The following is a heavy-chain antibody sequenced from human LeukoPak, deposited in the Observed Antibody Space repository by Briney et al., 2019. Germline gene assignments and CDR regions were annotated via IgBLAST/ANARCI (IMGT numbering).Heavy chain of an antibody. V-gene: IGHV4-30-4*01. D-gene: IGHD3-10*01. Sequence: SQTLSLTRTVSGGSISSGNYYWSWIRQSPGKGLEWIGYINYSGRTYYDPSLKSRITMSRDTSKNQFSLRLTSVTAADTAVYFCVRGDYYGSGTYGHFEYWGQGTLVTVSS. CDR2: INYSGRT. CDR3: VRGDYYGSGTYGHFEY. J-gene: IGHJ4*02. CDR1: GGSISSGNYY.